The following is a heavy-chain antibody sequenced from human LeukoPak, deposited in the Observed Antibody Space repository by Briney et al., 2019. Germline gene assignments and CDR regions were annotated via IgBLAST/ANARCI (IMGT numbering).Heavy chain of an antibody. J-gene: IGHJ4*02. CDR1: GGSINSGGYY. Sequence: SETLPLTCIVTGGSINSGGYYWNWIRQHPGKGLEWIGSIYYSGSTFYNPSLTSRLSISVDTSKKQFSLKLSSVTAADTAVYYCARAIEAAGHFDYWGQGTLATVSS. CDR3: ARAIEAAGHFDY. V-gene: IGHV4-31*03. D-gene: IGHD6-13*01. CDR2: IYYSGST.